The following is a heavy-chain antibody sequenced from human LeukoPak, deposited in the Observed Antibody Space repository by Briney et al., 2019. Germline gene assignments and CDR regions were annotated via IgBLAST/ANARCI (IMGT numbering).Heavy chain of an antibody. D-gene: IGHD6-13*01. CDR2: IYYSGST. V-gene: IGHV4-39*07. CDR1: GGSISSSSYY. CDR3: ARSPEPSYSSSWSYFDY. Sequence: SETLSLTCTVSGGSISSSSYYWGWVRQPPGKGLEWIGSIYYSGSTYYNPSLKSRVTISVDTSKNQFSLKLSSVTAADTAVYYCARSPEPSYSSSWSYFDYWGQGTLVTVSS. J-gene: IGHJ4*02.